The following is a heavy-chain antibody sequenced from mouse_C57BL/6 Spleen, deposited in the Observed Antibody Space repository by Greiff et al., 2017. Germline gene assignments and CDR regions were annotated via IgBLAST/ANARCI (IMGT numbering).Heavy chain of an antibody. CDR2: ISSGGSYT. D-gene: IGHD2-5*01. Sequence: EVHLVESGGDLVKPGGSLKLSCAASGFTFSSYGMSWVRQTPDKRLEWVATISSGGSYTYYPDSVKGRFTISRDNAKNTLYLQMSSLKSEDTAMYYWARRDSNYEAWFAYWGQGTLVTVSA. J-gene: IGHJ3*01. CDR1: GFTFSSYG. V-gene: IGHV5-6*01. CDR3: ARRDSNYEAWFAY.